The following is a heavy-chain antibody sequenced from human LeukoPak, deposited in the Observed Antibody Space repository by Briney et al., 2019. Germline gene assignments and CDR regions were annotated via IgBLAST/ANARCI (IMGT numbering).Heavy chain of an antibody. J-gene: IGHJ6*02. Sequence: GGSLRLSCAASRFTFSNFAMTWVRQAPGKGLEWVSAISGSGSSTHYADSVKGRLTISRDNSKNTLYLQMNSLRAEDTALYYCAKSLWTNYYYYGMDVWGQGTTVTVSS. D-gene: IGHD2/OR15-2a*01. V-gene: IGHV3-23*01. CDR1: RFTFSNFA. CDR2: ISGSGSST. CDR3: AKSLWTNYYYYGMDV.